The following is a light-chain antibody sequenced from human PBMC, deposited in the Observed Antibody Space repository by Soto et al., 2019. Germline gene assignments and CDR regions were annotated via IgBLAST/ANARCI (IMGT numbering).Light chain of an antibody. J-gene: IGKJ4*01. Sequence: DIQLTQSPSFLSASVGDRVTITCRASQGISSYLAWYQQKPGKAPKLLIYAASTLQSGVPSRFSGSGSGTEFPLTISSLQPEDFATYYCQQLNSYPYFGGGTKVEIK. V-gene: IGKV1-9*01. CDR1: QGISSY. CDR3: QQLNSYPY. CDR2: AAS.